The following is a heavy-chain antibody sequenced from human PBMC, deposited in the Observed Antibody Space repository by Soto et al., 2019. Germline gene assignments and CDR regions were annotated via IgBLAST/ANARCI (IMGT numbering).Heavy chain of an antibody. CDR2: ISGNDGST. Sequence: EVQLLESGGGLVQPGGSRRLSCVAAGFTYSSHDMTWVRQAPGKGLEWVSAISGNDGSTYYADSVKGRFTISRDQSKNQLFLQRNSLRVEVTAIYYCEKDRCISARCTRSDPCGQGNLVTVST. D-gene: IGHD2-2*01. CDR3: EKDRCISARCTRSDP. V-gene: IGHV3-23*01. CDR1: GFTYSSHD. J-gene: IGHJ5*02.